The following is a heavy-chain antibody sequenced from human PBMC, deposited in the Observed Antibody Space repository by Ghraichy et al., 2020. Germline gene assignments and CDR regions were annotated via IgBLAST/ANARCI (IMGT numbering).Heavy chain of an antibody. D-gene: IGHD6-13*01. Sequence: GGSLRLSCAASGFTVSSNYMSWVRQAPGKGLEWVSVIYSGGSTYYADSVKGRFTISRDNSKNTLYLQMNSLRAEDTAVYYCARVGGGSSSWYRHYYYYMDVWGKGTTVTVSS. J-gene: IGHJ6*03. CDR3: ARVGGGSSSWYRHYYYYMDV. CDR2: IYSGGST. CDR1: GFTVSSNY. V-gene: IGHV3-53*01.